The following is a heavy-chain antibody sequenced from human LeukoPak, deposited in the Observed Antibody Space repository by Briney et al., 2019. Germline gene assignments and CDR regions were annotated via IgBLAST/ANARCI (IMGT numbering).Heavy chain of an antibody. V-gene: IGHV4-39*01. Sequence: SETLSLTCSVSGDSVSRSDSYWDWIRQPPGKGLEWIGTIYYSGRTYYSPSLKSRVTMSVDPSNNPFSLNLRSVTAADKAVYYCARRRYYDGSGYLEWGQGTLLSVSS. J-gene: IGHJ1*01. D-gene: IGHD3-22*01. CDR2: IYYSGRT. CDR3: ARRRYYDGSGYLE. CDR1: GDSVSRSDSY.